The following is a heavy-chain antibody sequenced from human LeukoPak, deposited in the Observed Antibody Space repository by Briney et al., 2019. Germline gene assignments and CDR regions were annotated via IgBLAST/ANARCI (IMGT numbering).Heavy chain of an antibody. Sequence: PSETLSLTCAVYGGSFSGYYWSWIRQPAGKGLEWIGRIYTSGSTNYNPSLKSRVTMSVDTSKNQFSLKLSSVTAADTAVYYCARDSYYYGSGSYYLDYWGQGTLVTVSS. V-gene: IGHV4-4*07. D-gene: IGHD3-10*01. CDR1: GGSFSGYY. CDR2: IYTSGST. J-gene: IGHJ4*02. CDR3: ARDSYYYGSGSYYLDY.